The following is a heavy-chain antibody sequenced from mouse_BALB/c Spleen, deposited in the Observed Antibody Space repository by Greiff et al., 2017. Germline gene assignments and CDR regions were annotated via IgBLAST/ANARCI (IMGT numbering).Heavy chain of an antibody. J-gene: IGHJ3*01. Sequence: EVQLQQSGPELVKPGASVKMSCKASGYTFTSYVMHWVKQKPGQGLEWIGYINPYNDGTKYNEKFKGKATLTSDKSSSTAYMELSSLTSEDSAVYYCAREAPRYGSTFAYWGQGTLVTVSA. V-gene: IGHV1-14*01. CDR2: INPYNDGT. CDR1: GYTFTSYV. D-gene: IGHD1-1*01. CDR3: AREAPRYGSTFAY.